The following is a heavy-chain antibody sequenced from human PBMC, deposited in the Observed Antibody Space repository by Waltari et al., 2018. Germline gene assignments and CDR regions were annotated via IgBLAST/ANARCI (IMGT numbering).Heavy chain of an antibody. CDR3: ARVKGSDRGQLPKAGNDAFDI. D-gene: IGHD2-2*01. V-gene: IGHV4-61*02. Sequence: QVQLQESGPGLVKPSQTLSLTCTVSGGSISSGSYYWSWIRQPAGKELEWIGRIYTSGSTNSNPTLKSRVTISVDTSKNQFSLKLSSVTAADTAVYYCARVKGSDRGQLPKAGNDAFDIWGQGTMVTVSS. J-gene: IGHJ3*02. CDR1: GGSISSGSYY. CDR2: IYTSGST.